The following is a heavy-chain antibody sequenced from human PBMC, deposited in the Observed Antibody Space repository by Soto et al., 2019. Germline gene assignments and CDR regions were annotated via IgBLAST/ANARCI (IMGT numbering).Heavy chain of an antibody. D-gene: IGHD3-3*01. CDR1: GYSISSGYF. Sequence: SETLSLTCGVSGYSISSGYFWVWIRQPPGKGLEWMGSIYYTGSTYYSPSLLTRITISVDTSKNQFSLKLSSVTAADTALYYCAREYYDFWSGEYHNGMDVWGPGTTVTVSS. J-gene: IGHJ6*02. CDR2: IYYTGST. V-gene: IGHV4-38-2*02. CDR3: AREYYDFWSGEYHNGMDV.